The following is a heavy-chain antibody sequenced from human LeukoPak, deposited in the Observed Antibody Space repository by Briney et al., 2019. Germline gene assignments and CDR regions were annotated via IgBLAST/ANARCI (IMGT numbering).Heavy chain of an antibody. Sequence: GGSLRLSCAASGFTFSSYAMSWVRQAPGKGLEWVSAISGSGGSTYYADSVKGRFTISRDNSKNTLYLQMNSLRAEDTAVYYCAKEEDGYYGSTPSLFDYWDQGTLVTVSS. J-gene: IGHJ4*02. CDR2: ISGSGGST. CDR1: GFTFSSYA. CDR3: AKEEDGYYGSTPSLFDY. V-gene: IGHV3-23*01. D-gene: IGHD3-10*01.